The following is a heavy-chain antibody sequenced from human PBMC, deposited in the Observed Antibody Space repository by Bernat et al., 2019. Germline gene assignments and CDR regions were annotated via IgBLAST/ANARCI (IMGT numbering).Heavy chain of an antibody. Sequence: QVQLVQSGAEVKKPGASVKVSCKASGYTFTSYGISWVRQAPGQGLEWMGWISAYNGNTNYAQKLQGRVTMTTDTSTSTAYMELRSLRSDDTAVYYCARVSQAGTYGDYDAGYYYYYYMDVWGKGTTVTVSS. CDR1: GYTFTSYG. CDR3: ARVSQAGTYGDYDAGYYYYYYMDV. D-gene: IGHD4-17*01. CDR2: ISAYNGNT. J-gene: IGHJ6*03. V-gene: IGHV1-18*04.